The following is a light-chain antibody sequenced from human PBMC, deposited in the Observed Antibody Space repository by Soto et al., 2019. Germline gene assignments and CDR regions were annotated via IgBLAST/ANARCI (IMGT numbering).Light chain of an antibody. CDR1: QSISSY. Sequence: DIQMTQSPSSLSASVGDRVTITCRARQSISSYLNWYQQKPGKAPKLLIYAASSLQSGVPSRFSGRGSGTDFTLPISSLQPEDFATYYCQQSYSTPPTFGQPTKVEI. J-gene: IGKJ1*01. V-gene: IGKV1-39*01. CDR3: QQSYSTPPT. CDR2: AAS.